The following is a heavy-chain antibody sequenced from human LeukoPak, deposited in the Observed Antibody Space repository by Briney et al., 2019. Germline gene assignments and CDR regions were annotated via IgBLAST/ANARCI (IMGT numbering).Heavy chain of an antibody. Sequence: SETLSLTCTVSGGSISSSSYYWGWIRQPPGKGPEWIGSIYYSGSTYYNPSLKSRVTISVDTSKNQFSLKLSSVTAADTAVYYCARIGRSSSRAYYYYYYMDVWGKGTTVTVSS. V-gene: IGHV4-39*07. J-gene: IGHJ6*03. CDR2: IYYSGST. D-gene: IGHD6-6*01. CDR1: GGSISSSSYY. CDR3: ARIGRSSSRAYYYYYYMDV.